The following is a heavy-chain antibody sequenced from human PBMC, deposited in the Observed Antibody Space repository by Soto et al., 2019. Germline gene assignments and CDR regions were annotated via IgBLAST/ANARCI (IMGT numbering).Heavy chain of an antibody. CDR1: GFTFSTYW. J-gene: IGHJ4*02. D-gene: IGHD3-10*01. CDR2: INGDGTTT. Sequence: EVRLVESGGGLVQPGGSLRLSCAASGFTFSTYWMHWVRQAPGKGLVWVSRINGDGTTTQYADSVKGRFTISRDNAKNTLYLQMNTLRGDDTAMYHCASITMVRGPSDYWGQGTLVTVSS. V-gene: IGHV3-74*02. CDR3: ASITMVRGPSDY.